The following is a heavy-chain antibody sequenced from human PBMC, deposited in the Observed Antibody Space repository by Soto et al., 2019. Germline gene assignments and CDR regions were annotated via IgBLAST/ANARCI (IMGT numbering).Heavy chain of an antibody. CDR1: GGTFSSYA. CDR2: IIPIFGTE. CDR3: ASDPLDYGGNADACDI. V-gene: IGHV1-69*01. Sequence: QVQLVQSGAEVKKPGSSVKVSCKASGGTFSSYAISWVRQAPGQGLEWMGGIIPIFGTENYAQKFQGRVTITADESTSTAYMERSSLRSADTAVYYCASDPLDYGGNADACDIWGQGTMVTVSS. J-gene: IGHJ3*02. D-gene: IGHD4-17*01.